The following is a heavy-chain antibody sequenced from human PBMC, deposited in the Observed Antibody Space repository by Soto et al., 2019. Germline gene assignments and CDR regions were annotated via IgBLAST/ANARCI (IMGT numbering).Heavy chain of an antibody. CDR2: IIPIFGTA. D-gene: IGHD2-15*01. V-gene: IGHV1-69*01. CDR3: AARRYCSGGTCPDYFDY. CDR1: GGTFSSYA. Sequence: QVQLVQSGAEVKKPGSSVKVSCKASGGTFSSYAISCVRQAPGQGLEWMGGIIPIFGTASYAQKFQGRVTITADESTSAAYMELSSLRSDDTAVYYCAARRYCSGGTCPDYFDYWGPGTLVTVSS. J-gene: IGHJ4*02.